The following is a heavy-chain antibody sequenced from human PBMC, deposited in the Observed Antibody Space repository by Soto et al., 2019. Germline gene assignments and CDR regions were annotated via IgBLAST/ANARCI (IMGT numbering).Heavy chain of an antibody. CDR3: ARRYGSVFDF. Sequence: QVQLQESGPGLEKPSETLSLTCTVSGGSIGSCYWSWIRQPPGKGLEWIGYIYYSGSTNYNPSLKSRVTISVDTSKNQFSLKLSSVTAADTAVYYCARRYGSVFDFWGQGTLVTVSS. V-gene: IGHV4-59*01. D-gene: IGHD6-19*01. CDR2: IYYSGST. CDR1: GGSIGSCY. J-gene: IGHJ4*02.